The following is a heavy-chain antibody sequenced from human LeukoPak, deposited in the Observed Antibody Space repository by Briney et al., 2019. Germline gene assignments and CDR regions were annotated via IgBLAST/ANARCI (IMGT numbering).Heavy chain of an antibody. D-gene: IGHD2-15*01. Sequence: GGSLRLSCVASGFTFNSYWMSWVRQAPGKGLEWVTNIKQDGSEKKYVDSVKGRFTISRDNAKNSLFLQMNSLRAEDTAVYYCVKDRDEDVYAFDIWGQGTLVTVSS. CDR1: GFTFNSYW. J-gene: IGHJ3*02. CDR3: VKDRDEDVYAFDI. CDR2: IKQDGSEK. V-gene: IGHV3-7*01.